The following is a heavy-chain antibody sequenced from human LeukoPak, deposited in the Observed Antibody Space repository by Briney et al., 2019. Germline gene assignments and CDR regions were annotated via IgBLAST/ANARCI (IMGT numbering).Heavy chain of an antibody. CDR3: ARKYYDILTGSYYFDY. CDR1: GFTFSSYA. Sequence: PGGSLRLSCAASGFTFSSYAMNWVRQAPGKGLEWVAVISYDGSNKYYADSVKGRFTISRDNSKNTLYLQMNSLRAEDTAVYYCARKYYDILTGSYYFDYWGQGTLVTVSS. CDR2: ISYDGSNK. J-gene: IGHJ4*02. V-gene: IGHV3-30-3*01. D-gene: IGHD3-9*01.